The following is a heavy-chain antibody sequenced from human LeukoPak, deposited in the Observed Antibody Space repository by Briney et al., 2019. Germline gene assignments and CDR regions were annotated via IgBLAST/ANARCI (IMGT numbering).Heavy chain of an antibody. D-gene: IGHD3-10*01. CDR2: TGASSGNT. V-gene: IGHV1-18*01. Sequence: ESAVKLSFKGSAYGFTIYGISRGRQPPGQGLEWMGGTGASSGNTNYAHELQGRVTMTTDTSTSTAYMALRSLRSDDTAVYYCARAGQCIAMVRGYYYYMDVWGKGTTVTTSS. J-gene: IGHJ6*03. CDR3: ARAGQCIAMVRGYYYYMDV. CDR1: AYGFTIYG.